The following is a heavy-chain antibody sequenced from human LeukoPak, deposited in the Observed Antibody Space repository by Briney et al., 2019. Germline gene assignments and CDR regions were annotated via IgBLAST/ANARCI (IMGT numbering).Heavy chain of an antibody. Sequence: PGGSLRLSCAASGFTFSSYSMNWVRQAPGKGLEWVSSISSSSSYIYYADSVKGRFTISRDNAKNSLYLQMNSLRAEDTAVYYCARDLETDIVVVPAALMGTTGWGQGTLVTVSS. V-gene: IGHV3-21*01. CDR3: ARDLETDIVVVPAALMGTTG. J-gene: IGHJ4*02. CDR2: ISSSSSYI. CDR1: GFTFSSYS. D-gene: IGHD2-2*01.